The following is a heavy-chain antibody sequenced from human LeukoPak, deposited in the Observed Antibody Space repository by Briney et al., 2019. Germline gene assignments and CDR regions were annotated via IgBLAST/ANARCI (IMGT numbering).Heavy chain of an antibody. V-gene: IGHV3-53*01. CDR3: AKDLNWGGR. CDR1: GFTVSSNY. J-gene: IGHJ4*02. Sequence: GGSLRLSCAASGFTVSSNYMNWVRQAPGKGLEWVSGISGSGVTDYADSVKGRFTISRDNSKNTLYLQMNSLRAEDTAVYYCAKDLNWGGRWGQGTLVTVSS. CDR2: ISGSGVT. D-gene: IGHD7-27*01.